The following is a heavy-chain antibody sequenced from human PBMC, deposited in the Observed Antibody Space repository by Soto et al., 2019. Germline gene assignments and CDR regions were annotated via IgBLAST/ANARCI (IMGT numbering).Heavy chain of an antibody. CDR1: GFTFSSYS. D-gene: IGHD6-25*01. J-gene: IGHJ6*03. CDR3: ASEYSSASYYSYYIDV. V-gene: IGHV3-48*01. Sequence: EVQLVESGGGLVQPGGSLRLSCAASGFTFSSYSMNWVRQAPGKGLEWVSFISSSSSTIYYADSVKGRFTISRDNAKNSLYLQMNSLRAEDTAVYYCASEYSSASYYSYYIDVWGKGTTVTVSS. CDR2: ISSSSSTI.